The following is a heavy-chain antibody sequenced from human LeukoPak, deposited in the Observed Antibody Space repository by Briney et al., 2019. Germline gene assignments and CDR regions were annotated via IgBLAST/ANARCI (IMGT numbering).Heavy chain of an antibody. J-gene: IGHJ4*02. CDR3: ARATLFDY. CDR1: GGSISSGGYY. Sequence: PSETLSLTCTVSGGSISSGGYYWSWIRQPPGKGLEWIGYIYHSGSTYYNPSLKSRVTISVDRSKNQFSLKLSSVTAADTAVYYCARATLFDYWGQGTLVTVSS. D-gene: IGHD3-10*02. CDR2: IYHSGST. V-gene: IGHV4-30-2*01.